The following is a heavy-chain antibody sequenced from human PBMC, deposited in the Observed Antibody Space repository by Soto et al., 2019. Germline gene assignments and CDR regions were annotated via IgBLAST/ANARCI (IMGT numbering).Heavy chain of an antibody. Sequence: PAETLSLTCTVSGGSISIGGYYWSWILHHPGKGLEWIGYIYYSGSTYYNPSLKSRVTISVDTSKNQFSLKLSSVTAADTAVYYCASMSPYGSESGALYYWGQGTLVTVSS. V-gene: IGHV4-31*03. J-gene: IGHJ4*02. CDR1: GGSISIGGYY. CDR3: ASMSPYGSESGALYY. CDR2: IYYSGST. D-gene: IGHD3-10*01.